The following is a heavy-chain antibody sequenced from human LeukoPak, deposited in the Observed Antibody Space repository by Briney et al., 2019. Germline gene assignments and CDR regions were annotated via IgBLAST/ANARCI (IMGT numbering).Heavy chain of an antibody. CDR2: IYYSGNT. Sequence: PSDTLSLICTVSGRAISSYYWSWIRQPPGKGLEWIGYIYYSGNTNYNPSLTSRVTISVDTSKDQFSLKLSSVTAADTVVYYCARHSNGGDCSGGSCYVFDFRGQGTLVTVSS. V-gene: IGHV4-59*08. CDR1: GRAISSYY. J-gene: IGHJ4*02. CDR3: ARHSNGGDCSGGSCYVFDF. D-gene: IGHD2-15*01.